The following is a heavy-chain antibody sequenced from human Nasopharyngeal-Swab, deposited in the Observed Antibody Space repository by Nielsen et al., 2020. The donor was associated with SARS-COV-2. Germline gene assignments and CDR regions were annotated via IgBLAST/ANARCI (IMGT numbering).Heavy chain of an antibody. D-gene: IGHD6-19*01. J-gene: IGHJ6*04. CDR3: ARGRYRGAVAGKGRGMDV. Sequence: SDTLSLTCAVYGGSFSGYYWSWILHPPGKEQEWIGEINHSGSTNYNPSLKSRVTISVDTSKNQFSLKLSSVTAADTAVYYCARGRYRGAVAGKGRGMDVWGKGTTVTVSS. V-gene: IGHV4-34*01. CDR1: GGSFSGYY. CDR2: INHSGST.